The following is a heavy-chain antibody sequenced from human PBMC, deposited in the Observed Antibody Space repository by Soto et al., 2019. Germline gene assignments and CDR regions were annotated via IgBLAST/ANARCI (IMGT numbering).Heavy chain of an antibody. J-gene: IGHJ4*02. D-gene: IGHD4-17*01. Sequence: GGSLRLSCAASGFTFSSYAMSWVRQAPGKGLEWVSAISGSGGSTYYADSVKGRFTISRDNSKNTLYLQMNSLRAEDTAVYYCAKDGAATVTTRRGAFDYSGPGPLVTVSS. V-gene: IGHV3-23*01. CDR1: GFTFSSYA. CDR3: AKDGAATVTTRRGAFDY. CDR2: ISGSGGST.